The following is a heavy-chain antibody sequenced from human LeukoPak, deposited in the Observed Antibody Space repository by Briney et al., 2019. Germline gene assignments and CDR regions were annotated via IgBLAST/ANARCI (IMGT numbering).Heavy chain of an antibody. CDR2: ISAYNGNT. J-gene: IGHJ4*02. Sequence: ASVKVSCKASGYTFTSYGISWVRQAPGQGLEGMGWISAYNGNTNYAQKFQGRVTMTRDTSISTAYMELSRLRSDDTAVYYCAREGAVGAGDYWGQGTLVTVSS. V-gene: IGHV1-18*01. CDR1: GYTFTSYG. CDR3: AREGAVGAGDY. D-gene: IGHD1-26*01.